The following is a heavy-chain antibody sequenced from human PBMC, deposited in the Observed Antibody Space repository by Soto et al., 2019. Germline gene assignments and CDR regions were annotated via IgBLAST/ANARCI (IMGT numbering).Heavy chain of an antibody. Sequence: SETLSLTCTVSGGSISSGGYYWSWIRQHPGKGLEWIGYIYYSGSTYYNPSLKSRVTISVDTSKNQFSLKMSSGTAADTAVYYCARVEEMLVDYWGQGTLVTGS. J-gene: IGHJ4*02. CDR3: ARVEEMLVDY. CDR2: IYYSGST. CDR1: GGSISSGGYY. V-gene: IGHV4-31*03. D-gene: IGHD3-22*01.